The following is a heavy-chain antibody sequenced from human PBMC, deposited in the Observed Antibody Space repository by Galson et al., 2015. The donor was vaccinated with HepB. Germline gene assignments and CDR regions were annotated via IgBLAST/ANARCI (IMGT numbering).Heavy chain of an antibody. CDR1: GYTFTSYY. J-gene: IGHJ6*02. CDR2: INPSGGST. CDR3: ARDAYDILTGPGEDYYGKDV. Sequence: SVKVSCKASGYTFTSYYMHWVRQAPGQGLEWMGIINPSGGSTSYAQKFQGRVTMTRDTSTSTVYMELSSLRSEDTAVYYCARDAYDILTGPGEDYYGKDVWGQGTTVTVSS. V-gene: IGHV1-46*01. D-gene: IGHD3-9*01.